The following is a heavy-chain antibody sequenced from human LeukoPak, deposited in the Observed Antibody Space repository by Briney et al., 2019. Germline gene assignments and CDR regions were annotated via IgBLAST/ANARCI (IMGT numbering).Heavy chain of an antibody. Sequence: GGSLRLSCAASGFTFSNYGIHWVRQAPGKGLEWVAIIWYDGSNKYYADSVKGRFTISRDNSKNTLYLQMNSLRVEDTAVYYCARDLQLKTMDVWGQGTTVTVSS. V-gene: IGHV3-33*01. CDR1: GFTFSNYG. CDR3: ARDLQLKTMDV. CDR2: IWYDGSNK. D-gene: IGHD5-24*01. J-gene: IGHJ6*02.